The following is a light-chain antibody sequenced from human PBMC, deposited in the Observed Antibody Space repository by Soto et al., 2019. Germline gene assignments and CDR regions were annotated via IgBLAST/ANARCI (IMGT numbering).Light chain of an antibody. V-gene: IGLV2-14*01. Sequence: QSALTQPRSVSGSPGQSVTVSCIGTSSDVGGSNYVSWYQQLPGKAPKLMIYDVSDRPSGVSNRFSGSKSGNTASLTISGLQAEDEADYYCSSYKSSSLYVFGTGTKVTVL. CDR2: DVS. J-gene: IGLJ1*01. CDR3: SSYKSSSLYV. CDR1: SSDVGGSNY.